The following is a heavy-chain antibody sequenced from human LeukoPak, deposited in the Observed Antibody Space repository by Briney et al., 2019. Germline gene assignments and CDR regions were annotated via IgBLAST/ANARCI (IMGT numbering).Heavy chain of an antibody. J-gene: IGHJ6*03. V-gene: IGHV3-21*01. CDR3: ARGIGRWEPHQWFPYYNYYMDV. CDR2: ISSSSTYI. CDR1: AFTFSSYS. Sequence: PGGSLRLSCAASAFTFSSYSMNWVRQAPGKGLEWVSSISSSSTYIYYADSVKGRFTISRDNTKNSLYLQMNSLRAEDTAVYYCARGIGRWEPHQWFPYYNYYMDVGGKGTTVTVSS. D-gene: IGHD1-26*01.